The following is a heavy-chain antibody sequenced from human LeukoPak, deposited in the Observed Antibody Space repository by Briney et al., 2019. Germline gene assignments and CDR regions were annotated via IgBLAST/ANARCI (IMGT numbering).Heavy chain of an antibody. CDR1: GGPISSYY. D-gene: IGHD6-6*01. J-gene: IGHJ6*03. CDR2: IYTTGST. V-gene: IGHV4-4*07. Sequence: SETLSLTCTVSGGPISSYYWSWIRQPAGKGLEWIGRIYTTGSTNYNPSLKSRVTMSVDTSKNQFSLKLRSVTAADTAVYYCARDFKDSSSSLVYYYYYYMDVWGKGTTVTVSS. CDR3: ARDFKDSSSSLVYYYYYYMDV.